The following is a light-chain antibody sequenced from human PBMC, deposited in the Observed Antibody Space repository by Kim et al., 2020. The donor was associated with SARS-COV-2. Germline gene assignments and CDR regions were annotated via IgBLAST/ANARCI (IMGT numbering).Light chain of an antibody. CDR2: DAS. CDR1: QSISYY. Sequence: SSSPAERATLSCRASQSISYYLAWYQQKPGQAPRLLIYDASKRATGIPARFTGSGFGTDFTLTISSLEPEDFAVYYCQQRSNWLTFGGGTKVDIK. V-gene: IGKV3-11*01. J-gene: IGKJ4*01. CDR3: QQRSNWLT.